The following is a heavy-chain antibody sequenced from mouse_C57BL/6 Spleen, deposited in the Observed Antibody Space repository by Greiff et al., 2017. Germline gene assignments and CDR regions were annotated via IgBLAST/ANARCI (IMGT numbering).Heavy chain of an antibody. D-gene: IGHD2-2*01. J-gene: IGHJ2*01. V-gene: IGHV1-69*01. CDR1: GYTFTSYW. CDR3: ARVWLRRGFDY. CDR2: IDPSDSYT. Sequence: QVQLQQPGAELVMPGASVKLSCKASGYTFTSYWMHWVKQRPGQGLEWIGEIDPSDSYTNYNQKFKGKSTLSVDKSSSTAYMQLSSLTSEDSAVYYCARVWLRRGFDYWGQGTTLTVSS.